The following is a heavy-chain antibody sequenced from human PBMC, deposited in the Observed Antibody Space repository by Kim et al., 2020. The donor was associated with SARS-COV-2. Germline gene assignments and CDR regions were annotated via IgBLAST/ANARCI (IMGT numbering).Heavy chain of an antibody. V-gene: IGHV3-30*18. CDR1: GFTFSSYG. CDR3: AKDQGWLQSTHFDY. J-gene: IGHJ4*02. Sequence: GGSLRLSCAASGFTFSSYGMHWVRQAPGKGLEWVAVISYDGSNKYYADSVKGRFTISRDNSKNTLYLQMNSLRAEDTAVYYCAKDQGWLQSTHFDYWGQGTLVTVSS. CDR2: ISYDGSNK. D-gene: IGHD5-12*01.